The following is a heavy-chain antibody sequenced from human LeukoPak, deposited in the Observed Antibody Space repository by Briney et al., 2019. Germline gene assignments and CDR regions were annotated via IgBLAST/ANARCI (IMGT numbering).Heavy chain of an antibody. D-gene: IGHD6-13*01. CDR1: GFTFSSYS. Sequence: PGGSLRLSCAASGFTFSSYSMNWVRQAPGKGLEWVSSISSSSSYIYYADSVKGRFTISRDNTKNSLYLQMNSLRAEDTAVYYCAREEAALFDYWGQGTLVTVSS. J-gene: IGHJ4*02. CDR3: AREEAALFDY. V-gene: IGHV3-21*01. CDR2: ISSSSSYI.